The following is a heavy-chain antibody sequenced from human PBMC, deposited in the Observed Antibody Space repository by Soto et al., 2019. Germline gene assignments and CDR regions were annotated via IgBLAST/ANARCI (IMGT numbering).Heavy chain of an antibody. CDR1: GGYIRSYY. CDR3: ARHVFTIVVRGYLTTFEYYSGMDV. V-gene: IGHV4-59*08. Sequence: SETLSLTCSVSGGYIRSYYWSWIRQSPGKGLEWIGYIYYSGSTNYNPSLKSRVTISVDTSKDQFSLKLSSVTAADTAVYYCARHVFTIVVRGYLTTFEYYSGMDVWAQGTTVTVSS. J-gene: IGHJ6*02. D-gene: IGHD3-10*01. CDR2: IYYSGST.